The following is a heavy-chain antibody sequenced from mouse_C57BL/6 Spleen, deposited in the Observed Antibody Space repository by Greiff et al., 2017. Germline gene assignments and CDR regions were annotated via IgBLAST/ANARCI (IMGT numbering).Heavy chain of an antibody. J-gene: IGHJ1*03. CDR3: ARDYETTGYFDV. Sequence: VQLQQSGPELVKPGASVKISCKASGYTFTDYYMNWVKQSPGKSLEWIGDINPNNGGTSYNQKFKGKATLTVDKSSSTAYMELRSLTSEDSAVYYCARDYETTGYFDVWGTGTTVTVSS. D-gene: IGHD1-1*01. CDR2: INPNNGGT. V-gene: IGHV1-26*01. CDR1: GYTFTDYY.